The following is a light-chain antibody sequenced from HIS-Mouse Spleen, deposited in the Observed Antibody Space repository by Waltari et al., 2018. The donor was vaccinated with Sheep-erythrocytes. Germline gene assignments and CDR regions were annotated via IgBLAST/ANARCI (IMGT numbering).Light chain of an antibody. V-gene: IGLV2-14*01. J-gene: IGLJ3*02. CDR2: EVS. Sequence: QSALTQPASVSGSPGQSITISCTGTSSDVGGYNYVSWYQQHPGKAPKLMIYEVSNRHSGVSNRFPGSKSGNTASLTISGLQAEDEADYYCSSYTSSSTLWVFGGGTKLTVL. CDR3: SSYTSSSTLWV. CDR1: SSDVGGYNY.